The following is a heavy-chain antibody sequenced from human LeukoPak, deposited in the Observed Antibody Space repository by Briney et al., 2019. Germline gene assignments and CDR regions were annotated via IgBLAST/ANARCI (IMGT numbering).Heavy chain of an antibody. V-gene: IGHV4-39*01. CDR2: IYYSGST. CDR1: GGSISSSSYY. Sequence: SETLSLTCTVSGGSISSSSYYWGWIRQPPRKGLEWIGSIYYSGSTYYNPSLKSRVTISVDTSKNQFSLKLSSVTAADTAVYYCATLGIAVAEGGFDYWGQGTLVTVSS. J-gene: IGHJ4*02. D-gene: IGHD6-19*01. CDR3: ATLGIAVAEGGFDY.